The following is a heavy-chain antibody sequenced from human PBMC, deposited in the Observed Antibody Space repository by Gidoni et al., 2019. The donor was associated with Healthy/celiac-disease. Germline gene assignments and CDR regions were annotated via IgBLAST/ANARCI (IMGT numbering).Heavy chain of an antibody. CDR2: INHSGST. Sequence: QVQLQQWGAGLLKPSETLSLTCAVYGGSFSGYYWSWIRQPPGKGLDLIGEINHSGSTNYNPSLKSRVTISVDTSKNQFSLKLSSVTAADTAVYYCARDRSPHPLLKDPRRGYYYGMDVWGQGTTVTVSS. CDR3: ARDRSPHPLLKDPRRGYYYGMDV. CDR1: GGSFSGYY. D-gene: IGHD3-16*02. J-gene: IGHJ6*02. V-gene: IGHV4-34*01.